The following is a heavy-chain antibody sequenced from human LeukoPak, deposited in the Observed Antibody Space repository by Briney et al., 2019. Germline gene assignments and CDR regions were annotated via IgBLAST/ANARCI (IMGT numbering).Heavy chain of an antibody. CDR3: ARDQAGTGGFDY. CDR2: LNPNTGHA. Sequence: GASVKVSCKVVAYDFTGYHIHWVRLAPGRGPEWMGRLNPNTGHAVYAFKFQGRVTITRDTSSSTAYMEVTRLTSDDTAVYYCARDQAGTGGFDYWGQGTLVTVSS. CDR1: AYDFTGYH. V-gene: IGHV1-2*06. D-gene: IGHD6-13*01. J-gene: IGHJ4*02.